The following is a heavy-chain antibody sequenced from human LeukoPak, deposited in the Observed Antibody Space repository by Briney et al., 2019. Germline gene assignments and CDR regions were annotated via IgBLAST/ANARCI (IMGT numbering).Heavy chain of an antibody. CDR3: VCDRGNFDSFDF. CDR1: GFTFSSYA. Sequence: GGTLRLSCAASGFTFSSYAMSWVRQAPGKGLEWVSAISGSGGSTYYADSVKGRFTISRDNSKNTLSLQTNSLRAEDTAVYYCVCDRGNFDSFDFWGQGTLVTVSS. J-gene: IGHJ4*02. CDR2: ISGSGGST. D-gene: IGHD1-7*01. V-gene: IGHV3-23*01.